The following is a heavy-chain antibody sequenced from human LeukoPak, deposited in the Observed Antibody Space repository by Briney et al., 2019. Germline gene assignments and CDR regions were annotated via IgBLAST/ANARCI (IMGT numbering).Heavy chain of an antibody. D-gene: IGHD6-19*01. CDR1: GFTFSSYG. CDR2: IWYDGSNK. CDR3: ARGVAVAGGFAFDY. Sequence: SGGSLRLSCAASGFTFSSYGMHWVRQAPGKGLEWVAVIWYDGSNKYYADSVKGRFTISRDNSKNTLYLQMSSLRAEDTAVYYCARGVAVAGGFAFDYWGQGTLVTVSS. J-gene: IGHJ4*02. V-gene: IGHV3-33*01.